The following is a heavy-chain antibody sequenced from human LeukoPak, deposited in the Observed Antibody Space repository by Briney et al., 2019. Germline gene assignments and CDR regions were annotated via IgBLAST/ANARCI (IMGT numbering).Heavy chain of an antibody. CDR3: ARVGYYYGSGTDY. D-gene: IGHD3-10*01. J-gene: IGHJ4*02. Sequence: SETLSLTCAVYGGSFSGYYRSWIRQPPGKGLEWIGEINHSGSTNYNPSLKSRVTISVDTSKNQFSLKLSSVTAADTAVYYCARVGYYYGSGTDYWGQGTLVTVSS. CDR1: GGSFSGYY. CDR2: INHSGST. V-gene: IGHV4-34*01.